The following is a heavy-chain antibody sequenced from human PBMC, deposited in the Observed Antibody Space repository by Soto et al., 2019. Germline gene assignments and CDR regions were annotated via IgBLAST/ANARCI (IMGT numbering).Heavy chain of an antibody. D-gene: IGHD1-1*01. V-gene: IGHV1-46*04. CDR2: INPSARSA. J-gene: IGHJ4*02. Sequence: ASVKVSCKASGYTFTNYYLHWVRQAPGQGLEWVGMINPSARSASYAQKLRGRLTMDRDTSTTTVYMELSRLTSEDTAAYYCARDNSAANGVLDHWGLGTLVTVSS. CDR3: ARDNSAANGVLDH. CDR1: GYTFTNYY.